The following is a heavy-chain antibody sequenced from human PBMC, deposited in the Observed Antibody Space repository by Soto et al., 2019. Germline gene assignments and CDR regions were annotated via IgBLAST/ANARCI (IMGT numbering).Heavy chain of an antibody. CDR3: ARDFHRIAVAAAIDY. J-gene: IGHJ4*02. V-gene: IGHV1-2*02. Sequence: QVQLVQSGAEVKKPGASVKVSCKATGYTFTGYYMHWVRQAPGQGLEWMGWINPNSGGTHYAQKFQGRVTMTRDTSISTAYMELSRLRADDTAVYYCARDFHRIAVAAAIDYWGQGTLVTVSS. CDR1: GYTFTGYY. D-gene: IGHD6-19*01. CDR2: INPNSGGT.